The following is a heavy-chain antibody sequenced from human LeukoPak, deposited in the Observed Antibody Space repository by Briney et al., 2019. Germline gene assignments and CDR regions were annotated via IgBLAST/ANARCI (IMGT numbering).Heavy chain of an antibody. J-gene: IGHJ4*02. V-gene: IGHV3-23*01. CDR3: ALGGYFDY. Sequence: GGSLTLSCAASGFTFSDYSMNWVRQAPGKGLEWVSAISGSGGSTYYADSVKGRFTISRVNSKNTLYLQMNSLRAEDTAVYYCALGGYFDYWGQGTLVTVSS. CDR2: ISGSGGST. D-gene: IGHD2-15*01. CDR1: GFTFSDYS.